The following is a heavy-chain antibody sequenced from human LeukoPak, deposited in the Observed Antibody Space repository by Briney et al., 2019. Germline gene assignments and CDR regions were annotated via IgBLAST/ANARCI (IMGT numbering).Heavy chain of an antibody. V-gene: IGHV3-21*01. D-gene: IGHD1-7*01. Sequence: PGGSLRLSCAASGFTFSSYSMNWVRQAPGKGLEWVSSISSSSSYIYYADSVKGRFTISRDNAKNSLYLQMNSLGAEDTAVYYCARIRGWAITGTSRSGILRALDIWGQGTMVTVSS. CDR1: GFTFSSYS. J-gene: IGHJ3*02. CDR2: ISSSSSYI. CDR3: ARIRGWAITGTSRSGILRALDI.